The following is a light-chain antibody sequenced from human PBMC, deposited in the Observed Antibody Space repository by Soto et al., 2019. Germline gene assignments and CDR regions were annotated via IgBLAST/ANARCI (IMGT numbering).Light chain of an antibody. J-gene: IGKJ4*01. V-gene: IGKV1-5*03. CDR3: QQYNTYPLT. CDR2: KAS. CDR1: QSISSW. Sequence: DIQMTQSPSTLSASVGDRVTITCRASQSISSWLAWYQQKPGKAPKLLIYKASNLESVVPSRFSGSGSGTEFTLPISSLQPDDFATYCCQQYNTYPLTFCGGTKVEIK.